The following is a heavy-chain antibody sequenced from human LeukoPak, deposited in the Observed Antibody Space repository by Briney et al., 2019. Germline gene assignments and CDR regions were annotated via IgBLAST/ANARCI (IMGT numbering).Heavy chain of an antibody. D-gene: IGHD2-15*01. J-gene: IGHJ4*02. CDR2: INPNSGGT. CDR3: ARDGVRLTCSGGSCYSVY. V-gene: IGHV1-2*02. CDR1: GYTFTGYY. Sequence: ASVKVSCKASGYTFTGYYMHWVRQAPGQGLEWMGWINPNSGGTNYAQKFQGRVTMTRDTSISTAYMELRSLRSDDTAVYYCARDGVRLTCSGGSCYSVYWGQGTLVTVSS.